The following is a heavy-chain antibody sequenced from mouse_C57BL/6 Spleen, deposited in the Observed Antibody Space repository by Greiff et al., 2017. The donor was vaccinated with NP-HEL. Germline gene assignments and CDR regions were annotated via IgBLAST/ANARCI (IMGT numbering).Heavy chain of an antibody. CDR2: IDPSDSYT. V-gene: IGHV1-50*01. Sequence: GQGLEWIGEIDPSDSYTNYNQKFKGKATLTVDTSSSTAYMQLSSLTSEDSAVYYCARVVTGTLYYFDYWGQGTTLTVSS. J-gene: IGHJ2*01. D-gene: IGHD4-1*01. CDR3: ARVVTGTLYYFDY.